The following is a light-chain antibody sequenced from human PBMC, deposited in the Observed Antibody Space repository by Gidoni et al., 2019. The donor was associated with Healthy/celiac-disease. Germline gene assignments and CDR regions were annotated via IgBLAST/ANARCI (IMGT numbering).Light chain of an antibody. CDR1: QSISSY. Sequence: DIQLTQSPSSLSASVGDRVTITCRASQSISSYLNWYQQKPGKAPKLLIYAASSLQSGVPSRFSGSGSGTDFTLTISSLQPEDFATYYCQQSYSTPDTLGQGTKLDIK. CDR3: QQSYSTPDT. CDR2: AAS. V-gene: IGKV1-39*01. J-gene: IGKJ2*01.